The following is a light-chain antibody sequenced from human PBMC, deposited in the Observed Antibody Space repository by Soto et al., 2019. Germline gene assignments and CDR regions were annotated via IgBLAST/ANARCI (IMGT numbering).Light chain of an antibody. CDR1: QGIGDT. J-gene: IGKJ4*01. CDR3: QQRSSCPLT. CDR2: DAS. Sequence: EVVMTQSPATLSVSPGEGVTLSCRASQGIGDTLAWYQHKPGQTPRLLIYDASYRATGIPARFSGSGSGTDFTLTISSLEPEDFAVYYCQQRSSCPLTFGGGTKVEIK. V-gene: IGKV3-11*01.